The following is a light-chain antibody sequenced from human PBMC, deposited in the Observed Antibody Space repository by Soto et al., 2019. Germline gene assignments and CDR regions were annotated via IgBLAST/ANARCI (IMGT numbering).Light chain of an antibody. CDR3: QQYGSLSWT. CDR1: QSVSSNY. V-gene: IGKV3-20*01. Sequence: DIVLTQSPGTLSLSPGERATLSCRASQSVSSNYLAWYQQKPGQAPRLLIHGASTRATGVPDRFSGSGSGTDFTLTISRLEPEDFAVYHCQQYGSLSWT. J-gene: IGKJ1*01. CDR2: GAS.